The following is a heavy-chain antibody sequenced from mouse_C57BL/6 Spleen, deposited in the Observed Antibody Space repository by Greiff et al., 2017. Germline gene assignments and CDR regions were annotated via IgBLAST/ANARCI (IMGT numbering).Heavy chain of an antibody. CDR2: ISSGGDYI. CDR3: TREGGYYEYFDV. J-gene: IGHJ1*03. D-gene: IGHD2-3*01. V-gene: IGHV5-9-1*02. Sequence: EVKLEESGEGLVKPGGSLKLSCAASGFTFSSYAMSWVRQTPEKRLEWVAYISSGGDYINYADTVKGRFTISRDNARNTLYLQMSSLKSEDTAMYYCTREGGYYEYFDVWGTGTTVTVSS. CDR1: GFTFSSYA.